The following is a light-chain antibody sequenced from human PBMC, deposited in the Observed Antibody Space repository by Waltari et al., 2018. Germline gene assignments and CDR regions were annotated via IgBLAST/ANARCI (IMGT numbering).Light chain of an antibody. CDR2: GAY. CDR3: QHHVRLPAT. Sequence: SCRASQSVNTYLAWYQQKPGQAPRLLIYGAYTRAAGIPDRFSGSGSGTDFRLTISRLEAEDFAVYYCQHHVRLPATFGQGTKVEIQ. V-gene: IGKV3-20*01. J-gene: IGKJ1*01. CDR1: QSVNTY.